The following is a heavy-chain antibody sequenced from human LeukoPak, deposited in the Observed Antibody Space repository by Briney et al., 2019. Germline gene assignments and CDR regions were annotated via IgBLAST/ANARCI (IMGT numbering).Heavy chain of an antibody. D-gene: IGHD3-10*01. CDR1: GFTFSNYW. J-gene: IGHJ4*02. CDR3: ATYTQNFGAPGTDY. Sequence: GGSLRLSCTVSGFTFSNYWMRWVRQAPGEGLEWVASIDKNGREKRYVDSVEGQFTISRDNAANSVYLQMTSLGAEDTAVYYCATYTQNFGAPGTDYWGQGTLVTVSS. V-gene: IGHV3-7*01. CDR2: IDKNGREK.